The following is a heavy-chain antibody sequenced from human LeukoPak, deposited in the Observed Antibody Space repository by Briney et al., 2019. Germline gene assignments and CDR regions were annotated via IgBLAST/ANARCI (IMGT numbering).Heavy chain of an antibody. CDR2: IRSKANSYAT. CDR1: GFTFSGSA. D-gene: IGHD3-16*01. CDR3: TRQGDGLEDY. V-gene: IGHV3-73*01. Sequence: GGSLRLSCAAPGFTFSGSAMHRVRQASGKGLEWVGRIRSKANSYATAYAASVKGRFTISRDDSKNTAYLQMNSLKTEDTAVYYCTRQGDGLEDYWGQGTLVTVSS. J-gene: IGHJ4*02.